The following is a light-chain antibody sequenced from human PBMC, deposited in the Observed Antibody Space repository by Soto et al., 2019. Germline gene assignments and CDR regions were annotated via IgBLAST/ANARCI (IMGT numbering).Light chain of an antibody. V-gene: IGLV1-40*01. CDR3: QSYDGSLSGHVI. CDR1: SSNIGAGYG. J-gene: IGLJ2*01. Sequence: QSVLTQPPSVSGAPGQRVTISCTGSSSNIGAGYGVNWYQQLPGTAPKLLIFDGDNRPSGVPDRFSGSESGTSASLAITGLQTEDEADYYCQSYDGSLSGHVIFGGGTKVTVL. CDR2: DGD.